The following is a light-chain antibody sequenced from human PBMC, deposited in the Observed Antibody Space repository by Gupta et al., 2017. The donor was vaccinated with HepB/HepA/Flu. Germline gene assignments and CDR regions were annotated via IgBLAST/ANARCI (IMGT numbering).Light chain of an antibody. Sequence: QSALTQPPSVSGSPGQSVTISCTGTSSDVGYYNRVSWYQQPPGTAPKLLIYEVSNRPAGVPYRFSGSKSGNTASLTISGLQAEDETDYYCSSYTRSGTYVFGTGTKVTVL. CDR1: SSDVGYYNR. V-gene: IGLV2-18*02. CDR2: EVS. J-gene: IGLJ1*01. CDR3: SSYTRSGTYV.